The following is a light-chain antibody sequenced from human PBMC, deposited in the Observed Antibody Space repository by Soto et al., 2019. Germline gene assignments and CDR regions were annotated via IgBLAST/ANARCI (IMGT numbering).Light chain of an antibody. Sequence: QSVLTQPSSVSGSPGQSITTSCPGTSSEVGGYNYVSWYQQHPGKAPKLMIYDVSNRPSGVSNRFSGSKSGNTASLTISGLQAEDEADYSCSSYKSSTPLVFGTGTKVTVL. CDR2: DVS. CDR3: SSYKSSTPLV. V-gene: IGLV2-14*01. CDR1: SSEVGGYNY. J-gene: IGLJ1*01.